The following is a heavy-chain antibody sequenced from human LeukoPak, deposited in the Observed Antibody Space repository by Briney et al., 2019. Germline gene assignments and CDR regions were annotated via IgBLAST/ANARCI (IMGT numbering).Heavy chain of an antibody. J-gene: IGHJ4*02. CDR2: INSDGSST. CDR3: AREAAAGSTDY. D-gene: IGHD6-13*01. CDR1: GFTFSSYW. V-gene: IGHV3-74*01. Sequence: GGSLRLSCAASGFTFSSYWMHWVRQAPGKGLVWVSRINSDGSSTSYADSVRGRFTISRDNAKNTLYLQMNSLRAEDTAVYYCAREAAAGSTDYWGQGTLVTVSS.